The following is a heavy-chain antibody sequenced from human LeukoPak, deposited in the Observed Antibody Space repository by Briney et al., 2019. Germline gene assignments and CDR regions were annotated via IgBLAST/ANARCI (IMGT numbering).Heavy chain of an antibody. CDR1: GYTFTGYY. CDR2: INPNSGGT. J-gene: IGHJ4*02. V-gene: IGHV1-2*02. Sequence: ASVKVSCKASGYTFTGYYMHWVRQAPGQGLEWMGWINPNSGGTNYTQQLQGRVTMTTDTSASTAYMELRSLRSDDTAVYYCARSLNSRLTDYWGQGTLVTVSS. D-gene: IGHD6-13*01. CDR3: ARSLNSRLTDY.